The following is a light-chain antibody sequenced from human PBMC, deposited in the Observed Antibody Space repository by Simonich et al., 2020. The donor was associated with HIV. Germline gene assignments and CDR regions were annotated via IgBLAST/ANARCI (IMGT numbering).Light chain of an antibody. CDR1: QSVLYSSNNQDY. Sequence: DIVMTQSPDSLAVSLGERATINCKSSQSVLYSSNNQDYLAWYQQRPGQPPNLLIYWASTRESGVPDRVSASGSGTDFTLTISSLQAEDVALYYCQQYYTTPPTFGQGTKVEIK. V-gene: IGKV4-1*01. J-gene: IGKJ1*01. CDR3: QQYYTTPPT. CDR2: WAS.